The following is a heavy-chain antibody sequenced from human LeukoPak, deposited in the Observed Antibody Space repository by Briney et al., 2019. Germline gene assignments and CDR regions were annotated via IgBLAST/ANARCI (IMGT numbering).Heavy chain of an antibody. Sequence: SATPSPPYAVAGGSTSGFYWRWGRPPARKGQEWIGGIYTSGSTNYNPSLKSRVTMSVDTSKNQFSLKLSSVTAADTAVYYCARAGRSYQLLPHYYYGMDVWGQGTTVTVSS. V-gene: IGHV4-4*07. J-gene: IGHJ6*02. CDR3: ARAGRSYQLLPHYYYGMDV. D-gene: IGHD2-2*01. CDR2: IYTSGST. CDR1: GGSTSGFY.